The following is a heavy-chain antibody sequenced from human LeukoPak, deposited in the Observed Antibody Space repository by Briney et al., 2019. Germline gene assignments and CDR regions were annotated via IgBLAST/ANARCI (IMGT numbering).Heavy chain of an antibody. CDR2: IASDGSST. CDR3: ARERFLEWLPYGMDV. V-gene: IGHV3-74*01. Sequence: PGGSLRLSCAASGFTFSSYWMNWVRQAPGKGLVWVSRIASDGSSTTYADSVKGRFSISRDNAKNTLYLQMNSLRAEDTAVYYCARERFLEWLPYGMDVWGQGTTVTVSS. J-gene: IGHJ6*02. CDR1: GFTFSSYW. D-gene: IGHD3-3*01.